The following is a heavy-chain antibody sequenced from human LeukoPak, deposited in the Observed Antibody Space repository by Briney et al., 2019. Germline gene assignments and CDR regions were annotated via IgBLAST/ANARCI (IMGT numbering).Heavy chain of an antibody. V-gene: IGHV1-18*01. CDR3: ARVAGLDDAFDI. D-gene: IGHD3/OR15-3a*01. CDR1: GYTFTSYG. J-gene: IGHJ3*02. CDR2: ISAYNGNT. Sequence: ASVKVSCKXSGYTFTSYGISWVRQAPGQGLEWMGWISAYNGNTNYSQKLQGRVTMTTDTSTSTAYMELRSLRSDDTAVYYCARVAGLDDAFDIWGQGTMVTVSS.